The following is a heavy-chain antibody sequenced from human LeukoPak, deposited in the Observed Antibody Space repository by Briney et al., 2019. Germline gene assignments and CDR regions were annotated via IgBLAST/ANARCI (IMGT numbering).Heavy chain of an antibody. Sequence: SQTLSLTCAISGDSVSSNSTACNWIRQSPSRGLEWLGRTYYRSKWYSDYAVSVKGRITINPDTSKNQFSLQLNSVTPEDTAVYYCARGGQGDGYSADEAFDMWGQGTMVTVSS. D-gene: IGHD5-24*01. V-gene: IGHV6-1*01. J-gene: IGHJ3*02. CDR3: ARGGQGDGYSADEAFDM. CDR1: GDSVSSNSTA. CDR2: TYYRSKWYS.